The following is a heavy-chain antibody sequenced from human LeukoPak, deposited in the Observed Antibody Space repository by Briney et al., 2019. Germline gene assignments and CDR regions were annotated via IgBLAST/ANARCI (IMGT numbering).Heavy chain of an antibody. Sequence: SETLSLTCTVSGGSISTYYWSWIRQPPGKGLEWIGYIYYRGSTNYNPSLKSRVTISVDTSKNQFSLKLSSVTAADTAVYYCARSWGYCSGGSCYSYYGMDVWGQGTTVAVSS. CDR3: ARSWGYCSGGSCYSYYGMDV. CDR1: GGSISTYY. D-gene: IGHD2-15*01. CDR2: IYYRGST. J-gene: IGHJ6*02. V-gene: IGHV4-59*08.